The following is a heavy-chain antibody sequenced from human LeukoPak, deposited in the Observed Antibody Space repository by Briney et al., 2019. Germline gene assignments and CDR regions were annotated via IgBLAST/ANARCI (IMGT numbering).Heavy chain of an antibody. D-gene: IGHD6-6*01. J-gene: IGHJ6*04. V-gene: IGHV3-7*01. Sequence: GGSLRLSCAASGFKFRDFWMNWVRQAPGKGLEWLANIREDGSEKYYAESVKGRFTISRDNTRTLLFLHLSSVRVEDTAVYYCARWDGQLFEWNMDVWGKGTTVTVSS. CDR2: IREDGSEK. CDR1: GFKFRDFW. CDR3: ARWDGQLFEWNMDV.